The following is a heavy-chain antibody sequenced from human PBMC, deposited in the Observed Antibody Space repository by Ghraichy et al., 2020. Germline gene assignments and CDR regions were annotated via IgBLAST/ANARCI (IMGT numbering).Heavy chain of an antibody. CDR2: ISSSSSYI. D-gene: IGHD4-17*01. CDR1: GFTFSSYS. CDR3: ARAKNGPYGDYFNY. J-gene: IGHJ4*02. V-gene: IGHV3-21*01. Sequence: GESLNISCAASGFTFSSYSMNWVRQAPGKGLEWVSSISSSSSYIYYADSVKGRFTISRDNAKNSLYLQMNSLRAEDTAVYYCARAKNGPYGDYFNYWGQGTLVTVSS.